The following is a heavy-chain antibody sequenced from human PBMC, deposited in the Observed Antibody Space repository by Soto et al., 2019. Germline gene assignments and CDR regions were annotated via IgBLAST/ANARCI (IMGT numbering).Heavy chain of an antibody. D-gene: IGHD3-10*01. V-gene: IGHV4-59*01. Sequence: ASETLSLTCTVSGGSISSYYWSWIRQPPGKGLEWIGYIYYSGSTNYNPSLKSRVTISVDTSKNQFSLKLSSVTAADTAVYYCAREVWELPYYYYYGMDVWGQGATVTVSS. J-gene: IGHJ6*02. CDR2: IYYSGST. CDR1: GGSISSYY. CDR3: AREVWELPYYYYYGMDV.